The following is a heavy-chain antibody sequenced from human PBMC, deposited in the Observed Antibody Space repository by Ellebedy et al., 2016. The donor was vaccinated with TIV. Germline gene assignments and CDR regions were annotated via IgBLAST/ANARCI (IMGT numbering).Heavy chain of an antibody. Sequence: GGSLRLXXAASGFTFSNYTMSWVRQAPGKRLEWVSGITGDGVSTNYADSVKGRFTISRDNSKNTLYLQMNSLRDEDTAVYYCASPYCIGGSCYRSEYFHQWGQGTLVTVSS. J-gene: IGHJ1*01. D-gene: IGHD2-15*01. CDR3: ASPYCIGGSCYRSEYFHQ. CDR2: ITGDGVST. V-gene: IGHV3-23*01. CDR1: GFTFSNYT.